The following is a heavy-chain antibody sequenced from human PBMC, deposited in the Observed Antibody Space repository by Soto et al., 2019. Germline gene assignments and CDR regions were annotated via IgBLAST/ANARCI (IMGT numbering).Heavy chain of an antibody. D-gene: IGHD2-2*03. CDR2: INHSGST. J-gene: IGHJ4*02. CDR1: GGSFSGYY. V-gene: IGHV4-34*01. Sequence: SETLSLTCAVYGGSFSGYYWSWIRQPPGKGLEWIGEINHSGSTNYNPSLKSRVTLSVETSKNQFSLKLSSVTAADTAVYYCARVAIVVVPAANIVDTAMAPFDYWGQGTLVTVSS. CDR3: ARVAIVVVPAANIVDTAMAPFDY.